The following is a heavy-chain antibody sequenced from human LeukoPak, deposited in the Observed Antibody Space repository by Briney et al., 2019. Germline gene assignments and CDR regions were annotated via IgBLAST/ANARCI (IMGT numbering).Heavy chain of an antibody. CDR2: INHSGST. V-gene: IGHV4-34*01. CDR1: GGSFSGYY. J-gene: IGHJ4*02. Sequence: PSETQSLTCAVYGGSFSGYYWSWIRQPPGKGLEWIGEINHSGSTNYNPSLKSRVTISVDTSKNQFSLKLSSVTAADTAVYYRASSGIAAAGTDYWGQGTLVTVSS. CDR3: ASSGIAAAGTDY. D-gene: IGHD6-13*01.